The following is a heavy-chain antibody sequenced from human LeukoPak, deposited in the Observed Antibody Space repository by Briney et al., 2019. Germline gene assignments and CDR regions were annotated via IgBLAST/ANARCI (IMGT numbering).Heavy chain of an antibody. J-gene: IGHJ4*02. Sequence: PGGSLRLSCAPSGFTFINYGMHWVRQAPGKWLGWVAFMRYDGTNKYYADSVKGRFTISRDNSKNTLYLQMDSLRAEDTAVYYCSKDGRGYSGYDLYYLDCWGQGTLVTVSS. CDR1: GFTFINYG. V-gene: IGHV3-30*02. CDR2: MRYDGTNK. CDR3: SKDGRGYSGYDLYYLDC. D-gene: IGHD5-12*01.